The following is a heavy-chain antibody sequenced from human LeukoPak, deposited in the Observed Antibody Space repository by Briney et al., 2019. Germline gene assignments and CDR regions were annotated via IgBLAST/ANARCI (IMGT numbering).Heavy chain of an antibody. V-gene: IGHV4-59*01. D-gene: IGHD6-19*01. J-gene: IGHJ4*02. Sequence: PSETLSLTCTVSGASISTFYWSWIRQPPGKGLEWIGYLFFGGSTNYNPSLKSRVTISSDTSKNQLSLKLTSVTAADTAVYYCARAGGGWSFDYLGQGTLVTVSS. CDR3: ARAGGGWSFDY. CDR1: GASISTFY. CDR2: LFFGGST.